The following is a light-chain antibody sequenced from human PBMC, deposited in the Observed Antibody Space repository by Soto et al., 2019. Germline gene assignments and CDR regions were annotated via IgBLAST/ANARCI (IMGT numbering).Light chain of an antibody. CDR1: RDISDW. J-gene: IGKJ5*01. V-gene: IGKV1-5*01. CDR2: DVS. CDR3: QQSYSTPRT. Sequence: DIQMTQSPSTLSASVGDRVPITCRASRDISDWLAWYQQKPGKAPKLLIYDVSSLESGVPSRFSGSGYGTEFTLTISSLQPEDFATYYCQQSYSTPRTFGQGTRLEIK.